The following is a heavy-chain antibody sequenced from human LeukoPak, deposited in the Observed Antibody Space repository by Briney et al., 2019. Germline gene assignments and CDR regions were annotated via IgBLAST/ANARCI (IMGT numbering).Heavy chain of an antibody. CDR3: TRASGSYSNFDY. J-gene: IGHJ4*02. D-gene: IGHD1-26*01. Sequence: GGSLRLSCAASGFRFSGYGMHWVRQAPGKGLEWVSVISFDGNTQYLADSVRGRFTISRDNSKTTLYLQMNSLRTEDTALYYCTRASGSYSNFDYWGQGTLVTVSS. V-gene: IGHV3-30*19. CDR2: ISFDGNTQ. CDR1: GFRFSGYG.